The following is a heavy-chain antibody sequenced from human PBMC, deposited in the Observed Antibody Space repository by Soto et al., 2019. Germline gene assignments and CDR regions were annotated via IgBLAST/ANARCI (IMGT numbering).Heavy chain of an antibody. J-gene: IGHJ4*02. V-gene: IGHV4-39*01. CDR2: MDFSGGT. CDR3: ARSVRSGSSPRIDY. Sequence: QLQLQESGPRLVKPSETLSLTCTVSGGSISSSNHHWDWIRQPPGKRLEWIGSMDFSGGTNYSPSLKSRGPLSVDTSKNQFSLRLNSVTAADTAVYYCARSVRSGSSPRIDYWGQGALITVSS. D-gene: IGHD2-15*01. CDR1: GGSISSSNHH.